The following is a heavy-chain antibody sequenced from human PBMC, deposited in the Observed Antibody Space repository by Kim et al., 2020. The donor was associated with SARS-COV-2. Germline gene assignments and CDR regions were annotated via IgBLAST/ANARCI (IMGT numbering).Heavy chain of an antibody. CDR1: GFTFSGYW. CDR3: VRGTGEP. V-gene: IGHV3-74*01. Sequence: GGSLRLSCVASGFTFSGYWMHWVRQAPGKGLVWVSRITSYGSQKNYADSVKGRFTISRDNANNRLHLQMNSLRAEDTAMYYCVRGTGEPWGQG. D-gene: IGHD7-27*01. J-gene: IGHJ5*02. CDR2: ITSYGSQK.